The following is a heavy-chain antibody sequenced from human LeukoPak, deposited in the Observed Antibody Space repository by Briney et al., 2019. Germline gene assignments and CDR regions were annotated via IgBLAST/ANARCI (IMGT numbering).Heavy chain of an antibody. D-gene: IGHD4-11*01. CDR1: GFAFNNYA. V-gene: IGHV3-23*01. CDR2: ISGSGGTT. Sequence: PGGSLRLSCAASGFAFNNYAISWLRQAPGKGLEWVSVISGSGGTTFYADPVKGRFTITRDNSNNTLYLQMNSLRVGDTAIYYCAKGRTVLNDALDVWGQGTMVTVSS. CDR3: AKGRTVLNDALDV. J-gene: IGHJ3*01.